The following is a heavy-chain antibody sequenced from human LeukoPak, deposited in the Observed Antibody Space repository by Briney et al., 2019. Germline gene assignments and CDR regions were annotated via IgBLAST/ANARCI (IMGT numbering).Heavy chain of an antibody. CDR1: GGSFSGYY. CDR3: ARDGGISAFGY. D-gene: IGHD6-25*01. V-gene: IGHV4-34*01. Sequence: SETLSLTCAVYGGSFSGYYWSWIRQPPGKGLEWIGEINHSGSTNYNPSLKSRVTISVDTSKNQFSLKLSSVTAADTAVYYCARDGGISAFGYWGQGTLVTVSS. CDR2: INHSGST. J-gene: IGHJ4*02.